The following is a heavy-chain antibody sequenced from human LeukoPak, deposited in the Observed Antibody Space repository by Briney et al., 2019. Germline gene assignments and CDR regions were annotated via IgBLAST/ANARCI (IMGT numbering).Heavy chain of an antibody. D-gene: IGHD2/OR15-2a*01. V-gene: IGHV1-2*02. J-gene: IGHJ3*02. CDR2: INPNSGGT. CDR1: GYTFTGYY. CDR3: ARVSTLSHAFDI. Sequence: GASVKVSCKASGYTFTGYYMHWVRQAPGQGLEWMGWINPNSGGTNYAQKFQGRVTMTRDTPISTAYMELSRLRSDDTAVYYCARVSTLSHAFDIWGQGTMVTVSS.